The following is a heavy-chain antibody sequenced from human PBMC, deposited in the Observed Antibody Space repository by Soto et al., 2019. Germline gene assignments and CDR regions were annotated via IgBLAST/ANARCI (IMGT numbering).Heavy chain of an antibody. CDR1: GYGFTTYG. CDR2: ISAHNGNT. D-gene: IGHD1-1*01. Sequence: QLHLVQSGAEVKKPGASVKVSCKGSGYGFTTYGITWVRQAPGQGLEWMAWISAHNGNTNYAQKLQGRVTVTRDTSTSTACMELSSLRSDDTAVYYCARGRYGDYWGQGARVTVSS. CDR3: ARGRYGDY. V-gene: IGHV1-18*01. J-gene: IGHJ4*02.